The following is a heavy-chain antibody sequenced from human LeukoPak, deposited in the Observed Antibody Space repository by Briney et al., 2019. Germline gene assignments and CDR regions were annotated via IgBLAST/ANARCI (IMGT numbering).Heavy chain of an antibody. CDR3: AKAPRSSTTTYFDY. J-gene: IGHJ4*02. CDR1: GTIFSRYG. CDR2: ISYDGSNK. V-gene: IGHV3-30*18. Sequence: PGTSLRPSCAASGTIFSRYGMHCVRQAPGKGLEWAAVISYDGSNKYYADSVKGRITISRDNSKNTLNLQINSLRVEDTAVYYRAKAPRSSTTTYFDYWGQGTLVTVSS. D-gene: IGHD2-2*01.